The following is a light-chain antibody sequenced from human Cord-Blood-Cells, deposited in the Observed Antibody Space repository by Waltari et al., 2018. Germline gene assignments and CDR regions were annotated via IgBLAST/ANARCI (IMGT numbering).Light chain of an antibody. Sequence: QSALTQPPSASGSPGQSVTISSTGPSSDVGGYNYVTWYQQHPGQAPNLMNYEVSKRPSGVPDPFSGSKSGNTASLTVSGLQAEDEADYYCSSYAGSNNLVFGGGTKLTVL. CDR1: SSDVGGYNY. CDR3: SSYAGSNNLV. V-gene: IGLV2-8*01. J-gene: IGLJ2*01. CDR2: EVS.